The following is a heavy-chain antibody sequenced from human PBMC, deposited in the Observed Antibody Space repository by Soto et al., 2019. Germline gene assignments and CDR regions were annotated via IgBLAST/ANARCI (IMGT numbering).Heavy chain of an antibody. J-gene: IGHJ4*02. D-gene: IGHD6-19*01. CDR2: IYWDDDK. V-gene: IGHV2-5*02. CDR3: VHTKNSGPPDY. CDR1: GFSLSTSGVG. Sequence: QITLKESGPTLVKPTQTLTLTCTFSGFSLSTSGVGVAWIRQPPGKALEWLALIYWDDDKRYSPSLKSRLTITKDTSKNQVVLTMTNMDPVDTATYCCVHTKNSGPPDYWGQGTLVTVSS.